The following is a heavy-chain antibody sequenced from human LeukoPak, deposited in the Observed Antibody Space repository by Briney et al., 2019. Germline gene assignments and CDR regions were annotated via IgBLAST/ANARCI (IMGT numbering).Heavy chain of an antibody. Sequence: PSETLSLTCTVSGGSMGSSSYYWGWIRQPPGKGLEWIGSICYSGSTYYNPSLKSRVTISVDTSKNQFSLKLSSVTAADTAVFYCARAKGGEFDYWGQGTLVTVSS. CDR1: GGSMGSSSYY. J-gene: IGHJ4*02. V-gene: IGHV4-39*01. CDR2: ICYSGST. CDR3: ARAKGGEFDY. D-gene: IGHD3-10*01.